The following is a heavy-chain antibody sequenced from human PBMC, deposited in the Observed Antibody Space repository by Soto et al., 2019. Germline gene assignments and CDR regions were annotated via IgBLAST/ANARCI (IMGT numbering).Heavy chain of an antibody. CDR2: MNPNSGNT. V-gene: IGHV1-8*01. D-gene: IGHD3-10*01. Sequence: ASVKLSCKASGYTFTSYDINWVRQATGQGLEWMGRMNPNSGNTGYAQKFQGRVTMTRNTSISTAYMELSSLRSEDTAVYYCPRRRRHMVRGVMANHYYYRDVWGKETTVNVSS. CDR1: GYTFTSYD. CDR3: PRRRRHMVRGVMANHYYYRDV. J-gene: IGHJ6*03.